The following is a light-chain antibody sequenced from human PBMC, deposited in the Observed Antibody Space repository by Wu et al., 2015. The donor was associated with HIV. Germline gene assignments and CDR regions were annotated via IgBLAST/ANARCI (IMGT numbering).Light chain of an antibody. CDR1: QSVSTF. V-gene: IGKV3-20*01. CDR2: DAS. Sequence: EIVLTQSPVTLSLSPGERATLSCRASQSVSTFLAWLQQKSGQAPRVLIYDASKRATGIPARFSGSGSGTDFTLTISRLEPEDFAVYYCQQYGSSPGTFGQGTKVKSN. CDR3: QQYGSSPGT. J-gene: IGKJ1*01.